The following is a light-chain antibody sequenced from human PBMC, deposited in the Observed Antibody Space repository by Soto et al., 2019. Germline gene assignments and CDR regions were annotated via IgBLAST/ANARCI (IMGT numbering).Light chain of an antibody. CDR2: DAS. CDR3: EQRANWPIT. Sequence: EIVLTQSPATLSLSPGERATLSCRTSQSVNRHFAWYQQKPGQAPRLLIYDASDRATGIPGRFSGSGSGTDFTITISSLEPEDFAVYYCEQRANWPITFGQGTRLEIK. CDR1: QSVNRH. V-gene: IGKV3-11*01. J-gene: IGKJ5*01.